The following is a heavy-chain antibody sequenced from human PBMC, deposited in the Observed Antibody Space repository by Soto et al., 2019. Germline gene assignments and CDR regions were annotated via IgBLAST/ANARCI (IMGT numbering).Heavy chain of an antibody. CDR2: IWYDGSNK. Sequence: GGSLRLSCAASGFTFSSYGMHWVRQAPGKGLEWVAVIWYDGSNKYYADSVKGRFTISRDNSKNTLYLQMNSLRAEDTAVYYCARVPIGYCSGGSCYPQAWFDPWGQGTLVTVSS. V-gene: IGHV3-33*01. CDR3: ARVPIGYCSGGSCYPQAWFDP. J-gene: IGHJ5*02. CDR1: GFTFSSYG. D-gene: IGHD2-15*01.